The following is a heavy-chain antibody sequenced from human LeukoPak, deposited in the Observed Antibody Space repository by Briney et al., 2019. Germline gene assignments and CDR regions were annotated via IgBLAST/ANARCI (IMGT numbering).Heavy chain of an antibody. CDR1: GGTFSSYA. CDR3: ARDNGVEAAAGTIDY. Sequence: ASVKVSCKASGGTFSSYAISWVRQAPGQGLEWMGGIIPIFGTANYAQKFQGRVTMTRDTSTSTVYMELSSLRSEDTAVYYCARDNGVEAAAGTIDYWGQGTLVTVSS. V-gene: IGHV1-69*05. CDR2: IIPIFGTA. J-gene: IGHJ4*02. D-gene: IGHD6-13*01.